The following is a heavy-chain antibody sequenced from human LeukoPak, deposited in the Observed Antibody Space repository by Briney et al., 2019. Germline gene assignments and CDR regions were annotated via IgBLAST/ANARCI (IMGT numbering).Heavy chain of an antibody. CDR1: GFTFSSYW. Sequence: PVGSLRLSCAASGFTFSSYWMHWVRQAPGKGLVWVSRIHSDGSSTSYADSVKGRFTISRDNAKNTLYLQMNSLRAEDTAVYYCARVVSYYDSCGYPNAFDIWGQGTMVTVSS. CDR2: IHSDGSST. CDR3: ARVVSYYDSCGYPNAFDI. D-gene: IGHD3-22*01. V-gene: IGHV3-74*01. J-gene: IGHJ3*02.